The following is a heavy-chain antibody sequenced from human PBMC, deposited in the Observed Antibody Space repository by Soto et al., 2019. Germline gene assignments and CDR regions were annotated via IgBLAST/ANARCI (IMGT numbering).Heavy chain of an antibody. D-gene: IGHD3-3*01. CDR1: GFMFSGYG. CDR2: ISHDGSEK. V-gene: IGHV3-30*18. J-gene: IGHJ5*02. CDR3: AKLVGGVKAIGAPGDWLDP. Sequence: QVQLVESGGGVVQPGDSLRLSCAASGFMFSGYGMHWIRQAPGKGLEWVAVISHDGSEKYYGDSVKGRYTVSRDNSNNTLFLQIDSLRAEDTAVYYCAKLVGGVKAIGAPGDWLDPWGQGTLVTVSS.